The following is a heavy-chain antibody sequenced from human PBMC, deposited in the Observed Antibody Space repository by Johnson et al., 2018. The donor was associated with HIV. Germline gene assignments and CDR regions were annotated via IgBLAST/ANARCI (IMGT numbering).Heavy chain of an antibody. J-gene: IGHJ3*02. V-gene: IGHV3-23*04. CDR1: GFTFSSYD. Sequence: EKFVESGGGLVQPGGSLRLSCAASGFTFSSYDMSWVRQAPGKGLEWVSGISNSGSSTYYADSVKGRFTISRDNSKNTVWLQMNSLRGEDTAVYYCTKPSTGTYYGFHIWGQGTMVTVSS. CDR2: ISNSGSST. CDR3: TKPSTGTYYGFHI.